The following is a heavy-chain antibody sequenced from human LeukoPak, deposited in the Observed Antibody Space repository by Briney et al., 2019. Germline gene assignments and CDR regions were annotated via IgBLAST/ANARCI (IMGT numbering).Heavy chain of an antibody. CDR1: GDSVSSNSAA. Sequence: SQTLSLTCAISGDSVSSNSAAWNWIRQSPSRGLEWLGRTYYRSKWYNDYAVSVKSRITINPDTSKNQFSLQLNSVTPEDTAVYYCARDRERRDYYYYYYMDVWGKGTTVTISS. V-gene: IGHV6-1*01. D-gene: IGHD1-1*01. CDR2: TYYRSKWYN. J-gene: IGHJ6*03. CDR3: ARDRERRDYYYYYYMDV.